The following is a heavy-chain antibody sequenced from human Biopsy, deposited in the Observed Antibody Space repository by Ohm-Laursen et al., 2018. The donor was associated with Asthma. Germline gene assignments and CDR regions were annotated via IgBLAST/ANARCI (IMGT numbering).Heavy chain of an antibody. D-gene: IGHD1-20*01. CDR3: TRAAITGIRGWFDP. CDR2: IDQSGYT. J-gene: IGHJ5*02. Sequence: TLSLTCTVYGGYLTGHYWNWIRKPPGKGLEWIGEIDQSGYTNYTPSLKSRVTISADTSKNQFHLNLSSVTAADTAVYFCTRAAITGIRGWFDPWGQGTQVTVSS. V-gene: IGHV4-34*01. CDR1: GGYLTGHY.